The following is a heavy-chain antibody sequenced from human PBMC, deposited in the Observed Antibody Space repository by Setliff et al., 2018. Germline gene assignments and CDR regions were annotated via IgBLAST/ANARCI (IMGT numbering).Heavy chain of an antibody. J-gene: IGHJ6*03. CDR1: GGSISSSNW. CDR3: ARDTLLRGSRRSMDV. Sequence: SETLSLTCAVSGGSISSSNWWSWVRQPPGKGLEWIGEIYHSGSTNYNPSLKSRVTISVDPSKNQFSLRVTSVTAADTAVYYCARDTLLRGSRRSMDVWGKGTTVTVSS. D-gene: IGHD3-10*01. CDR2: IYHSGST. V-gene: IGHV4-4*02.